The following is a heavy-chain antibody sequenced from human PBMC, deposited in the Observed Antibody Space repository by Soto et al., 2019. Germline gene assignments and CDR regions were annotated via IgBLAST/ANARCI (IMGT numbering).Heavy chain of an antibody. D-gene: IGHD3-22*01. Sequence: SETLSLTCAVYGGSFSGYYWSWIRQPPGKGLEWIGEINHGGGTYYNPSLKSRVTISVDTSKNQISLKLSSVTAADTAVYYCARGKIPYYDTSGYLGYYYYGMDVWGQGTTVTVSS. CDR1: GGSFSGYY. J-gene: IGHJ6*02. CDR2: INHGGGT. V-gene: IGHV4-34*01. CDR3: ARGKIPYYDTSGYLGYYYYGMDV.